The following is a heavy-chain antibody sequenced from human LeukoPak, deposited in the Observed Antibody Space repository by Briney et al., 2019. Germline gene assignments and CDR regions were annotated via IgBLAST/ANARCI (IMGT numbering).Heavy chain of an antibody. D-gene: IGHD3-9*01. J-gene: IGHJ2*01. V-gene: IGHV3-11*04. CDR1: GFIFDDYY. Sequence: GGSLRLSCVVSGFIFDDYYMSWIRQAPGKGLEWISYISGSDNTVFYADSVQGRFTISRDNTKNSLYLQMNSLRAEDTAVYYCARDSKSPSVLRYFDWAGATYWYFDLWGRGTLVTVSS. CDR3: ARDSKSPSVLRYFDWAGATYWYFDL. CDR2: ISGSDNTV.